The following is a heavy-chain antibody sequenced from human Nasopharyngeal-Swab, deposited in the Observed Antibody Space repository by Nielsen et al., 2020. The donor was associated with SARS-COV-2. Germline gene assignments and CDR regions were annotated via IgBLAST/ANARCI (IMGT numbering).Heavy chain of an antibody. CDR2: IYYSGST. J-gene: IGHJ4*02. CDR1: GGPISSGGYY. V-gene: IGHV4-61*08. Sequence: SETLSLTCTVSGGPISSGGYYWSWIRQHPGKGLEWIGYIYYSGSTNYNPSLKSRVTISVDTSKNQFSLKLSSVTAADTAVYYCARGADSSGYSMYYFDYWGQGTLVTVSS. CDR3: ARGADSSGYSMYYFDY. D-gene: IGHD3-22*01.